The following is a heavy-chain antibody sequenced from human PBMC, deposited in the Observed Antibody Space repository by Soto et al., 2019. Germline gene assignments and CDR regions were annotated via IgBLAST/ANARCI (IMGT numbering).Heavy chain of an antibody. CDR3: ARAPPRPDSSGNTYWFDP. J-gene: IGHJ5*02. CDR1: GYTFTSYY. D-gene: IGHD3-22*01. V-gene: IGHV1-46*01. CDR2: INPSGGST. Sequence: GASVKVSCKASGYTFTSYYMHWVRQAPGQGLEWMGIINPSGGSTSYAQKFQGRVTMTRDTSTSTVYMELSSLRSEDTAVYYCARAPPRPDSSGNTYWFDPWGQGTLVTVSS.